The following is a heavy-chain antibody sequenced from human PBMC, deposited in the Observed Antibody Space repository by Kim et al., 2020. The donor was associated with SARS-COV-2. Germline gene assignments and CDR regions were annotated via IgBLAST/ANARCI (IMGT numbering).Heavy chain of an antibody. J-gene: IGHJ4*02. D-gene: IGHD1-26*01. CDR2: ISSKANNYAT. CDR1: GFTFSGST. Sequence: GGSLRLSCVASGFTFSGSTMHWVRQASGKGLEWVGRISSKANNYATAHAASVEGRFTISRDDSENTAYLKMNSLKTEDSAVYYCSRQGATTDYWGQGTLV. CDR3: SRQGATTDY. V-gene: IGHV3-73*01.